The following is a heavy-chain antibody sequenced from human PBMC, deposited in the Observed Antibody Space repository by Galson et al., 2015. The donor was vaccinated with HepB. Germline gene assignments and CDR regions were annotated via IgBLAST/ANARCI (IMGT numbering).Heavy chain of an antibody. D-gene: IGHD2-15*01. V-gene: IGHV4-31*03. CDR3: SRGRGYGPLCDY. J-gene: IGHJ4*02. CDR2: IDNSSTT. CDR1: GDSIRSGSYY. Sequence: QVQLQESGPGLVKPSQTLSLTCSVSGDSIRSGSYYLRWIRQPPGRGHEWIGYIDNSSTTHYNPPLNSRVAISVDTSKSQFSLKLTSVTVAVTAVYYWSRGRGYGPLCDYWGPGTLLTVSA.